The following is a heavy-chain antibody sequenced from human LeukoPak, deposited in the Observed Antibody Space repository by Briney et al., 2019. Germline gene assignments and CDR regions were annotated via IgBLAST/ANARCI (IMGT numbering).Heavy chain of an antibody. CDR2: INPNSGGT. Sequence: GASVKVSCKTSGYTFTVYYMHWVRQAPGQGLEWMGWINPNSGGTNYAQKFQGRVTMTRDTSISTAYMELSRLRSDDTAAYYCARDLYDFWSGDYYYYMDVWGKGTTVTVSS. J-gene: IGHJ6*03. CDR3: ARDLYDFWSGDYYYYMDV. D-gene: IGHD3-3*01. V-gene: IGHV1-2*02. CDR1: GYTFTVYY.